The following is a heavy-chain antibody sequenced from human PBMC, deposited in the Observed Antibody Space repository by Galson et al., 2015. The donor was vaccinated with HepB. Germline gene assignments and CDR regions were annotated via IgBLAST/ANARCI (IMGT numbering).Heavy chain of an antibody. CDR2: ISAYNGNT. D-gene: IGHD6-19*01. CDR3: ARLIAVAGYYYYGMDV. Sequence: SVKVSCKASGYTFTSYGISWVRQAPGQGLEWMGWISAYNGNTNYAQKPQGRVTMTTDTSTSTAYMELRSLRSDDTAVYYCARLIAVAGYYYYGMDVWGQGTTVTVSS. CDR1: GYTFTSYG. V-gene: IGHV1-18*04. J-gene: IGHJ6*02.